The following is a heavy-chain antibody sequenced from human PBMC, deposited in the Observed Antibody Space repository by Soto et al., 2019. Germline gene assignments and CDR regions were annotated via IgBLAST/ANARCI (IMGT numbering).Heavy chain of an antibody. D-gene: IGHD5-18*01. CDR1: GFTFDDYT. Sequence: GGSLRLSCAASGFTFDDYTMHWVRQAPGKGLEWVSLISWDGGSTYYADSVKGRFTISRDNSKNSLYLQMNSLRTEDTALYYCAKDRTLDTAMANYGMDVWGQGTTVTVSS. J-gene: IGHJ6*02. CDR2: ISWDGGST. V-gene: IGHV3-43*01. CDR3: AKDRTLDTAMANYGMDV.